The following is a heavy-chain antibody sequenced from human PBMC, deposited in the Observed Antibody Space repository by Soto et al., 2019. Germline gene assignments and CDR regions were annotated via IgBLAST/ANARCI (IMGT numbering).Heavy chain of an antibody. CDR3: ARGTKQQLVRYYFDY. CDR2: INAGNGNT. Sequence: ASVNVSCKASGYTFTSYAMHWVRQAPGQRLEWMGWINAGNGNTKYSQKFQGRVTITRDTSASTAYMELSSLRSEDTAVYYCARGTKQQLVRYYFDYWGEGTLVTVSS. D-gene: IGHD6-13*01. J-gene: IGHJ4*02. V-gene: IGHV1-3*01. CDR1: GYTFTSYA.